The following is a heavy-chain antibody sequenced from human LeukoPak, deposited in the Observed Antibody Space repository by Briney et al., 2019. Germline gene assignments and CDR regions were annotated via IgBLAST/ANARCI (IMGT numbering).Heavy chain of an antibody. CDR1: GFTFSSYS. V-gene: IGHV3-48*01. CDR2: ISSSSTI. Sequence: GGSLRLSCAASGFTFSSYSMNWVRQAPGKGLEWVSYISSSSTIYYADSVKGRFTISRDNAKNSLYLQMNSLRAEDTAVYYCARGDSRAAGTGQFDYWGQGTLVTVSS. CDR3: ARGDSRAAGTGQFDY. J-gene: IGHJ4*02. D-gene: IGHD6-19*01.